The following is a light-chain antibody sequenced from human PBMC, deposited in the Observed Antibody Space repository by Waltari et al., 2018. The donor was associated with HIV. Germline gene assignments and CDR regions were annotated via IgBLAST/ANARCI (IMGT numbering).Light chain of an antibody. Sequence: QPVLTQPPSASATPGQRATISCSGSTSNIGSHTVHWYQQLPGAAPKLLIFDNNQRPSGVPERFSGSRSGTSATLAISGLQSGDEADYYCSTWDDSLSANVFASGTTVTVL. CDR1: TSNIGSHT. J-gene: IGLJ1*01. CDR2: DNN. V-gene: IGLV1-44*01. CDR3: STWDDSLSANV.